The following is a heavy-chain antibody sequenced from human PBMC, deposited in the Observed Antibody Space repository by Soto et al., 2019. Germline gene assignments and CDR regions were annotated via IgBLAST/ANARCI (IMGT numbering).Heavy chain of an antibody. V-gene: IGHV4-59*01. CDR1: GDSMNAYY. CDR3: ERVGAASRNYYSSGVDV. J-gene: IGHJ6*02. Sequence: PSETLSLTCTVSGDSMNAYYWSWIRQSPGKGLELVGYIYYSWSTHYNHSLNIRGTISLYTYKNKIHLRMTPVTAAAAATDYYERVGAASRNYYSSGVDVWGQGTTVTSP. D-gene: IGHD3-16*01. CDR2: IYYSWST.